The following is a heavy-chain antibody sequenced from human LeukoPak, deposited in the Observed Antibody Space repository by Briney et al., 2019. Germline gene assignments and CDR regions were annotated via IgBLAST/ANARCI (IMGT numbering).Heavy chain of an antibody. V-gene: IGHV4-59*01. CDR1: GGSISSYY. Sequence: SETLSLTCTVSGGSISSYYWSWIRQPPGKGLEWIGYIYYSGSTNYNPSLKSRVTISVDTSKNQFSLKLSSVTAADTAVYYCARDYGDLSDAFDIWGQGTMVTVSS. D-gene: IGHD4-17*01. J-gene: IGHJ3*02. CDR2: IYYSGST. CDR3: ARDYGDLSDAFDI.